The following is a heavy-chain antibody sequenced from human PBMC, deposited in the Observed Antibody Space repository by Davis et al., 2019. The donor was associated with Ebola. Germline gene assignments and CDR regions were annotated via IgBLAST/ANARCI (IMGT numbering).Heavy chain of an antibody. CDR2: INSDGSST. D-gene: IGHD2-15*01. V-gene: IGHV3-74*01. Sequence: PGGSLRLSCAASGFTFSSYWMHWVRQAPGKGLVWVSRINSDGSSTSYADSVKGRFTISRDNAKNTLYLQMNSLRAEDTAVYYCARADRYCSGGSCEKGVDYWGQGTLVTVSS. CDR3: ARADRYCSGGSCEKGVDY. CDR1: GFTFSSYW. J-gene: IGHJ4*02.